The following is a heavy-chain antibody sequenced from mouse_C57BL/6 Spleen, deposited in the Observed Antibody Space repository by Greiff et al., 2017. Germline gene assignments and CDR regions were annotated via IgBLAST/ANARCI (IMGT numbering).Heavy chain of an antibody. Sequence: EVQLVESGPELVKPGASVKMSCKASGYTFTDYNMHWVKQSHGKSLEWIGYINPNNGGTSYNQKFKGKATLTVNKSSSTAYMELRSLTSEDSAVYYCARLGRGNYYAMDYWGQGTSVTVSS. J-gene: IGHJ4*01. V-gene: IGHV1-22*01. D-gene: IGHD4-1*01. CDR1: GYTFTDYN. CDR2: INPNNGGT. CDR3: ARLGRGNYYAMDY.